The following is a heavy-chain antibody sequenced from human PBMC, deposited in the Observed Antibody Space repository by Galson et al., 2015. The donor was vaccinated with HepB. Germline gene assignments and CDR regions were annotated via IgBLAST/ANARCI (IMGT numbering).Heavy chain of an antibody. V-gene: IGHV3-7*03. J-gene: IGHJ6*02. CDR1: GFTFSIYW. CDR3: ARDGHGGNNYYYYYGMDV. Sequence: SLRLSCAASGFTFSIYWMSWVRQAPGKGLEWVANIKQDGSEKYYVDSVKGRFTISRDNAKNSLYLQMNSLRAEDTAVYYCARDGHGGNNYYYYYGMDVWGQGTTVTVSS. D-gene: IGHD4-23*01. CDR2: IKQDGSEK.